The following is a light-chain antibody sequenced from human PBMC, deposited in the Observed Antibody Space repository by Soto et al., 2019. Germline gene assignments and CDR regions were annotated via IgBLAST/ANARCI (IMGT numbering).Light chain of an antibody. V-gene: IGKV1-9*01. CDR3: QHLNSYPREVT. J-gene: IGKJ4*01. Sequence: DIQLTRSPSFLSASVGDRVTITCRASQGIGSSLAWYQQKPGNAPKILIYAAATLQGGVPSRFSGSGSGTEFTLTISSVQPEDFASYYCQHLNSYPREVTFGGGTKVEIK. CDR1: QGIGSS. CDR2: AAA.